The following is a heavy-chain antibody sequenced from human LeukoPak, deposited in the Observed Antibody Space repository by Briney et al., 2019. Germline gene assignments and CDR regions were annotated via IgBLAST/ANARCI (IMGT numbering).Heavy chain of an antibody. CDR2: IYYSGST. V-gene: IGHV4-30-4*08. D-gene: IGHD3-10*01. J-gene: IGHJ4*02. CDR1: GGSISSGDYY. CDR3: ARGHYGSGIYYSRGGYFDY. Sequence: SQTLSLTCTVSGGSISSGDYYWSWIRQPPGKGLEWIGYIYYSGSTHYNPSLKSRVTISVDTSKNQFSLKLSSVTAAGTAVYYCARGHYGSGIYYSRGGYFDYWGQGTLVTVSS.